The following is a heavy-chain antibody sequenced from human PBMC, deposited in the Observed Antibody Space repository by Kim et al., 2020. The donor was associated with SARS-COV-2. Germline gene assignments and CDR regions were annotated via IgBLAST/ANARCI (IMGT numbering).Heavy chain of an antibody. J-gene: IGHJ5*02. CDR2: IIPILGIA. V-gene: IGHV1-69*04. CDR1: GGTFSSYA. Sequence: SVKVSCKASGGTFSSYAISWVRQAPGQGLEWMGRIIPILGIANYAQKFQGRVTITADKSTSTAYMELSSLRSEDTAVYYCARADCSSYSYGPHNWFDPWGQGTLVTVSS. D-gene: IGHD5-18*01. CDR3: ARADCSSYSYGPHNWFDP.